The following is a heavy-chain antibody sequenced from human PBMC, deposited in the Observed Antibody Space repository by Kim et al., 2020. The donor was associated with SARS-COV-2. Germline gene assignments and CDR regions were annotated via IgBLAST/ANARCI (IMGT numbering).Heavy chain of an antibody. CDR1: GGSISSSSYY. D-gene: IGHD1-26*01. J-gene: IGHJ4*02. Sequence: SETLSLTCTVSGGSISSSSYYWGWIRQPPGKGLEWIGSIYYSGSTYYNPSLKSRVTISVDTSKNQFSLKLSSVTAADTAVYYCARVPSGSSWDYYFDYWGQGTLVTVSS. V-gene: IGHV4-39*07. CDR3: ARVPSGSSWDYYFDY. CDR2: IYYSGST.